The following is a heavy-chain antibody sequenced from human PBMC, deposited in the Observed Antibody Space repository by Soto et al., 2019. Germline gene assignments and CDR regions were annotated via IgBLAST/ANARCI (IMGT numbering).Heavy chain of an antibody. J-gene: IGHJ4*02. CDR1: GDTFKNYG. CDR3: ARLNYYQSSAYLDG. V-gene: IGHV1-69*01. CDR2: SIPVFGII. D-gene: IGHD3-22*01. Sequence: QVQLVQSGAEVKKPGSSVKVSCKASGDTFKNYGITWVRQAPGQGLEWMGGSIPVFGIINYAQKFQGRVKITADESTSTGYMEVSSLRAEDTAIYYCARLNYYQSSAYLDGWGQGTLVTVSS.